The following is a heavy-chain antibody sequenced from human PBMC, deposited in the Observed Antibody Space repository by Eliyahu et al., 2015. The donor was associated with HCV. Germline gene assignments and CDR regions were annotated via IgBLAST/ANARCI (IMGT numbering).Heavy chain of an antibody. CDR2: IYYSGST. Sequence: QVQLQESGPGLVKPSETLSLTCTVXGGSISSYYWSWIRQPPGKGLEWIGYIYYSGSTNYNPSLKSRVTISVDTSKNQFSLKLSSVTAADTAVYYCAREHSVGATEPFLDYWGQGTLVTVSS. V-gene: IGHV4-59*12. CDR1: GGSISSYY. J-gene: IGHJ4*02. D-gene: IGHD1-26*01. CDR3: AREHSVGATEPFLDY.